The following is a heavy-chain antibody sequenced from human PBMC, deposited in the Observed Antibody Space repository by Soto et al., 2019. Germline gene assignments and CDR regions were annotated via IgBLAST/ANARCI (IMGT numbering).Heavy chain of an antibody. D-gene: IGHD3-16*01. Sequence: QVQLVQSGAEVKNPGASVKVSCKASGYTFTRYGIGWARQAPGQGLEWMGWINTYNGNTNYAQNVQGRVTLTTDTSTSTAYMELRSLRSNDTAIYYCAMVDVYVTPSPQDVWGHGTKVIVSS. J-gene: IGHJ6*02. CDR2: INTYNGNT. V-gene: IGHV1-18*01. CDR3: AMVDVYVTPSPQDV. CDR1: GYTFTRYG.